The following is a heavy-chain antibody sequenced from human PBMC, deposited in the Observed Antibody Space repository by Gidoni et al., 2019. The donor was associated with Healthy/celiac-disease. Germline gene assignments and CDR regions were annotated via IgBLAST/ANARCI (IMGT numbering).Heavy chain of an antibody. J-gene: IGHJ3*02. Sequence: QVQLQQWGAGLLKPSETLSLTCAVYGASFSGYYWSWSRQPPGKGLEWIGEINHSGSTNYNPSLKSRVTISVDTSKNQFSLKLSSVTAADTAVYYCATVISGADAFDIWGQGTMVTVSS. CDR3: ATVISGADAFDI. CDR2: INHSGST. V-gene: IGHV4-34*01. CDR1: GASFSGYY. D-gene: IGHD4-17*01.